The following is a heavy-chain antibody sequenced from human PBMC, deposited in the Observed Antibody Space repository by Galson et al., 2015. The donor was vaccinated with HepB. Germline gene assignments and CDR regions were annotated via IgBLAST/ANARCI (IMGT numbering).Heavy chain of an antibody. J-gene: IGHJ6*02. CDR2: ISWDVSET. CDR3: AKSLVGVSYGLDV. CDR1: GFTFDDYG. V-gene: IGHV3-43*01. Sequence: SLRLSCAASGFTFDDYGMHWVRQVPGKGLEWVSLISWDVSETHYAESVRGRFTISRDNSKQSLYLQMNSLRPEDTALYYCAKSLVGVSYGLDVWGQGTPVTVSS. D-gene: IGHD3-10*01.